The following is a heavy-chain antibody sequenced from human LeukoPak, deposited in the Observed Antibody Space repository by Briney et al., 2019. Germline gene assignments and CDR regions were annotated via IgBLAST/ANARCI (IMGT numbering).Heavy chain of an antibody. Sequence: GASVKVSCKASGYTFTGYYMHWVRQAPGQGLEGMGWINPNSGGTNYAQKFQGRVTMTRDTSISTAYMELSRLRSDDTAVYYCARVGEYQLLYQLRGSYYWGPDYWGQGTLVTVSS. CDR1: GYTFTGYY. CDR3: ARVGEYQLLYQLRGSYYWGPDY. V-gene: IGHV1-2*02. D-gene: IGHD2-2*02. J-gene: IGHJ4*02. CDR2: INPNSGGT.